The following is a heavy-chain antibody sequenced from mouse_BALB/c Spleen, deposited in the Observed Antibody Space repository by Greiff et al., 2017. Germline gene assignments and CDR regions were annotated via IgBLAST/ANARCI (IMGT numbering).Heavy chain of an antibody. CDR3: ARWDYYGSSWFAY. CDR1: GFNIKDTY. Sequence: EVQLQQSGAELVKPGASVKLSCTASGFNIKDTYMHWVKQRPEQGLEWIGRIDPANGNTKYDPKFQGKATITADTSSNTAYLQLSSLTSEDTAVYYCARWDYYGSSWFAYWGQGTLVTVSA. D-gene: IGHD1-1*01. CDR2: IDPANGNT. J-gene: IGHJ3*01. V-gene: IGHV14-3*02.